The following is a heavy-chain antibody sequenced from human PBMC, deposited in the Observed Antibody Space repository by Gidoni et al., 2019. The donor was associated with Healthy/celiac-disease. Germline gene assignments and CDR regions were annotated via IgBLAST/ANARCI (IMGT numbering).Heavy chain of an antibody. CDR2: IYYSGST. D-gene: IGHD1-7*01. Sequence: QLQLQESGPGLVKPSETLSLTCTVSGGSISSSSYYWGWIRQPPGKGLEWIGSIYYSGSTYYNPSLKSRVTISVDTSKNQFSLKLSSVTAADTAVYYCAKLELRGSSAFDIWGQGTMVTVSS. CDR1: GGSISSSSYY. J-gene: IGHJ3*02. CDR3: AKLELRGSSAFDI. V-gene: IGHV4-39*01.